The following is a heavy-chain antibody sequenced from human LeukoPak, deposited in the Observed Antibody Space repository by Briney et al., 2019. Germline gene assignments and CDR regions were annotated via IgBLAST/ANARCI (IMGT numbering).Heavy chain of an antibody. V-gene: IGHV3-9*01. CDR2: ISWNSGSI. CDR3: AKEAAAGILEGPGLYYFDC. CDR1: GFTFDDYA. D-gene: IGHD6-13*01. J-gene: IGHJ4*02. Sequence: SLRLSCAASGFTFDDYAMHWVRQAPGKGLEWGSGISWNSGSIGYADSVKGRFTISRDNAKNSLYLQMNSLRAEDTALCYCAKEAAAGILEGPGLYYFDCWGQGTLVTVSS.